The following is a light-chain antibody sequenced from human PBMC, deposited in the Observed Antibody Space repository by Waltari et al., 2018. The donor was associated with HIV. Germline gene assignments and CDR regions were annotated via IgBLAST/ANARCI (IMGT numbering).Light chain of an antibody. CDR1: SSAVGAYNY. J-gene: IGLJ1*01. CDR2: DVN. CDR3: SSYTSSHTRV. Sequence: QSALTQPASVSGSPGQSITISCTGTSSAVGAYNYVSWYQQHPGKAPKFIIYDVNKRPSGVSNRFSGSKSGNTASLTISGLQAEDEADYYCSSYTSSHTRVFGSGTKVIVL. V-gene: IGLV2-14*03.